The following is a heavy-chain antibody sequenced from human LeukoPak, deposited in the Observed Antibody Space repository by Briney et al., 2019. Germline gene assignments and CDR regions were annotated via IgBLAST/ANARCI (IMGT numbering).Heavy chain of an antibody. Sequence: GGSLRLSCLISGFTLTNYAIHWVRQAPGKGLEWVAIISYDGNNNYYADSVRGRFTISRDISKNAVYLQMSSLRAEDTAVYYCARGGNYYDSSALIYWGQGTLVTVSS. CDR2: ISYDGNNN. V-gene: IGHV3-30-3*01. CDR1: GFTLTNYA. J-gene: IGHJ4*02. D-gene: IGHD3-22*01. CDR3: ARGGNYYDSSALIY.